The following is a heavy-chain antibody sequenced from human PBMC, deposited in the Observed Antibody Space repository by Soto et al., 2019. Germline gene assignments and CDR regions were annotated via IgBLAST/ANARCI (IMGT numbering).Heavy chain of an antibody. Sequence: SETLSLTCTVSGGSISSSSYYWGWIRQPPGKGLEWIGSIYYSGSTYYNPSLKSRVTISVDTSKNQFSLKLSSVTAADTAVYYCARPPSSGWLGGFDYWGQGTLVTVSS. CDR3: ARPPSSGWLGGFDY. D-gene: IGHD6-19*01. CDR2: IYYSGST. V-gene: IGHV4-39*01. CDR1: GGSISSSSYY. J-gene: IGHJ4*02.